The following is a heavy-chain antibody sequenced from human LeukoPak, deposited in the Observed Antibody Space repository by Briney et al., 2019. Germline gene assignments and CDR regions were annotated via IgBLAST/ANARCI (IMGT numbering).Heavy chain of an antibody. Sequence: PSETLSLTCTVSGGSISSSSYYWGWIRQPPGKGLEWIGSIYYSGSTYYNPSLKSRVTISVDTSKNQFSLKLSSVTAADTAVYYCARRGDYYDILTGYQSDAFDIWGQGTMVTVSS. J-gene: IGHJ3*02. D-gene: IGHD3-9*01. CDR2: IYYSGST. CDR3: ARRGDYYDILTGYQSDAFDI. CDR1: GGSISSSSYY. V-gene: IGHV4-39*01.